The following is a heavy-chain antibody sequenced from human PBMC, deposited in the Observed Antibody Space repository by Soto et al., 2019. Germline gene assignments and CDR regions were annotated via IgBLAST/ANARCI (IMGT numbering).Heavy chain of an antibody. Sequence: EVQLLESGGGLVQPGGSLSLSCAASGFTFSSCAMSWVRQAPGKGLEWVSGISGSGGGTYYADSVKGRFTISRDNSKNILYLQMNSLRAEDTAVYYCAKVRSRSYGSGYPLGYFDYWGQGTLVTVSS. J-gene: IGHJ4*02. V-gene: IGHV3-23*01. D-gene: IGHD3-22*01. CDR1: GFTFSSCA. CDR3: AKVRSRSYGSGYPLGYFDY. CDR2: ISGSGGGT.